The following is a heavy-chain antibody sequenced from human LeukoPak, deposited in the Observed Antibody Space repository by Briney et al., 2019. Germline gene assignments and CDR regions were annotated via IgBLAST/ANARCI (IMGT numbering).Heavy chain of an antibody. J-gene: IGHJ4*02. CDR1: GYTFTNYG. CDR3: ARDITMIVVAPEY. V-gene: IGHV1-18*01. D-gene: IGHD3-22*01. Sequence: ASVKVSCKASGYTFTNYGISWVRQAPGQGLEWMGWISAYNGNTNYAQKLQGRVTMTTDTSTSTAYMELRNLRPDDTAVYYCARDITMIVVAPEYWGQGTLVTVSS. CDR2: ISAYNGNT.